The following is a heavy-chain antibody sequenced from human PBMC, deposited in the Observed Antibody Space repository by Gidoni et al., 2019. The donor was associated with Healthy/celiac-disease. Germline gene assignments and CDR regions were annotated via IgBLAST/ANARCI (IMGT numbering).Heavy chain of an antibody. D-gene: IGHD3-3*01. CDR2: INPSGGST. CDR3: ARDRGQGSGSPRLNYFDY. CDR1: GYTFPSYY. Sequence: QVQLAQSGAEVKKPGASVQVSCQASGYTFPSYYMHWVRQAPGQGLEWMGIINPSGGSTSYAQKFQGRVTMTRDTSTSTVYMELSSLRSEDTAVYYCARDRGQGSGSPRLNYFDYWGQGTLVTVSS. V-gene: IGHV1-46*01. J-gene: IGHJ4*02.